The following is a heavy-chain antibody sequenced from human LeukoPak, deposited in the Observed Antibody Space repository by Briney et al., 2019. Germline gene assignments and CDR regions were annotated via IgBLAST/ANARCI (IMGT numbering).Heavy chain of an antibody. CDR2: ISAYNGNT. Sequence: ASVKVSCKASGYTFTSYGISWVRQAPGQGLEWMGWISAYNGNTNYAQKLQGRVTMTTDTSTSTAYMELRSLRSDDTAVYYCARSTYYYDSSGYYVRSDYWGQGTLVTVSS. V-gene: IGHV1-18*01. CDR3: ARSTYYYDSSGYYVRSDY. J-gene: IGHJ4*02. CDR1: GYTFTSYG. D-gene: IGHD3-22*01.